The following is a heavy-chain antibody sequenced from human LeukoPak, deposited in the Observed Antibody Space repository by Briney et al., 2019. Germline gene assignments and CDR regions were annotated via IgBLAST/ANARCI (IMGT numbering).Heavy chain of an antibody. CDR2: INPNGGDT. J-gene: IGHJ4*02. CDR3: ARSPYGGNHFDY. V-gene: IGHV1-2*06. D-gene: IGHD4-23*01. CDR1: GYTFTGYY. Sequence: ASVKVSCKASGYTFTGYYMHWVRQAPGQGLEWMGRINPNGGDTNYAQMFQGRVTMTRDTSINTVHVELSRLRSDDTAVYYCARSPYGGNHFDYWGQGTLVTVSS.